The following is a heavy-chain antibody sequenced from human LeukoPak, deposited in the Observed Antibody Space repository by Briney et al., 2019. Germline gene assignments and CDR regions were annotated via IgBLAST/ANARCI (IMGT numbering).Heavy chain of an antibody. Sequence: SETLSLTCTVSGGSISSYYWSWIRQPPGKGLEWIGYIYYSGSTNYNPSLKSRVTISVDTSKNQFSLKLSSVTAADTAVYYYARRTGEIWFDYWGQGTLVTVSS. CDR2: IYYSGST. D-gene: IGHD7-27*01. V-gene: IGHV4-59*08. CDR3: ARRTGEIWFDY. J-gene: IGHJ4*02. CDR1: GGSISSYY.